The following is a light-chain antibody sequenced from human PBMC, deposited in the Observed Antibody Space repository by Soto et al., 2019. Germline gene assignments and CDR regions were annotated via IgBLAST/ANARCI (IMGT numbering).Light chain of an antibody. Sequence: QSVLTQPPSASGTPGQRVTISCSGSSSNLGSNYVYWYQQLPGTAPKLLIYRNNQRPSGVPDRFSGSKSGTSASLAISGLRSEDEADYYCAAWEDSLSGPVFGGGTKLTVL. CDR1: SSNLGSNY. V-gene: IGLV1-47*01. J-gene: IGLJ2*01. CDR2: RNN. CDR3: AAWEDSLSGPV.